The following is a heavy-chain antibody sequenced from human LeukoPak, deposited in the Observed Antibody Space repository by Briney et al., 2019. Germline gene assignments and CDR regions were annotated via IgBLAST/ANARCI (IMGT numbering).Heavy chain of an antibody. CDR2: INPSSGGT. V-gene: IGHV1-46*01. D-gene: IGHD5-12*01. CDR3: ARGSGLATIRGAFDI. Sequence: AASVKVSCKASGYTFTSYHMHWVRQAPGQGPEWMGIINPSSGGTSYAQKFQGRVTMTRDTSTSTVNMELRSLRSEDTAVYHCARGSGLATIRGAFDIWGLGTMVTVSS. CDR1: GYTFTSYH. J-gene: IGHJ3*02.